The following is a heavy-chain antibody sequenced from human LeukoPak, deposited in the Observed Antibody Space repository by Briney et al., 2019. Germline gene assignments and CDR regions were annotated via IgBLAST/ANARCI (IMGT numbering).Heavy chain of an antibody. Sequence: GGSLKLSCAASGFTFSDYGISLVRQAQGKGLEWVSVISGSGASTAYADSVKGRFTISRDNSKNSLYLQMNSLRTEDTALYYCAKGGGRSGFSYYYYMDVWGKGTTVTVSS. CDR3: AKGGGRSGFSYYYYMDV. D-gene: IGHD2-15*01. CDR1: GFTFSDYG. V-gene: IGHV3-43*02. J-gene: IGHJ6*03. CDR2: ISGSGAST.